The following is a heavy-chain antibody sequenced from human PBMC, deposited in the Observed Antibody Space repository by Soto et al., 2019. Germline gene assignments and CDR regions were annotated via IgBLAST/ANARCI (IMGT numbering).Heavy chain of an antibody. V-gene: IGHV3-23*01. CDR2: ISGSGGST. CDR3: ARVYGDCLNWFDP. Sequence: GGSLRLSCAASGFTFSTYAMNWVRQAPGKGLEWVSAISGSGGSTYYADSVKGRFTISRDNSKNTLYLQMNSLRAEDTAVYYCARVYGDCLNWFDPWGQGTLVTVSS. D-gene: IGHD4-17*01. CDR1: GFTFSTYA. J-gene: IGHJ5*02.